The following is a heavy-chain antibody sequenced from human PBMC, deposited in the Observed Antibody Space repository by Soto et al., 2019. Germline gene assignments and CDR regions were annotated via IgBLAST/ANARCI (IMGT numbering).Heavy chain of an antibody. CDR3: AKLGSSTAGY. J-gene: IGHJ4*02. CDR1: GFTFSTYA. D-gene: IGHD2-2*01. CDR2: ISGSGGRT. V-gene: IGHV3-23*01. Sequence: EEQLLASGGGLVQPGGSLRLACAASGFTFSTYAMSWVSQAPGKGLEWVSAISGSGGRTYYADSVKGRFTIPRDNSKNTLYLQMNGLRAEDTAVYYCAKLGSSTAGYWGQGTLVTVSS.